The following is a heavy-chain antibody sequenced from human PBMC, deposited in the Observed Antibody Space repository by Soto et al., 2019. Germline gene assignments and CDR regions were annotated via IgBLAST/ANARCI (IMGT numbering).Heavy chain of an antibody. CDR2: ISSNGGST. J-gene: IGHJ6*02. D-gene: IGHD5-18*01. V-gene: IGHV3-64*01. CDR1: GFTFSSYA. Sequence: EVQLVESGGGLVQPGGSLRLSCAASGFTFSSYAMHWVRQAPGKGLEYVSAISSNGGSTYYANSVKGRFTISRDNSKNTLYLQMGRLRAEDMAVYYCAREDVDTAMARSPHYYYYGMDVWGQGTTVTVSS. CDR3: AREDVDTAMARSPHYYYYGMDV.